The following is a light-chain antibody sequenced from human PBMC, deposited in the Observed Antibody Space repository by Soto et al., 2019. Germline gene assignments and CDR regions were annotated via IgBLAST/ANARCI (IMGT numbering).Light chain of an antibody. CDR2: DAS. CDR3: QQYNNWPRT. CDR1: QSISSN. Sequence: DIVMTQSPATLSVSPGQRATLSCRASQSISSNLAWYQHKPGQAPRPLIYDASSRATGIPARFSGSGSGTEFSLTISSLQSEEIAVYYCQQYNNWPRTFGQGTKVEIK. J-gene: IGKJ1*01. V-gene: IGKV3-15*01.